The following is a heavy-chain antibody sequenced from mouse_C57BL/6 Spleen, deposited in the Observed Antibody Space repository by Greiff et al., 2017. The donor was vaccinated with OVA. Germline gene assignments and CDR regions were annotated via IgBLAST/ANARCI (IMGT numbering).Heavy chain of an antibody. Sequence: EVQLVESGPGLVKPSQSLSLTCSVTGYSITSGYYWNWIRQFPGNKLEWMGYISYDGSNNYNPSLKNRISITRDTSKNQFFLKLNSVTTEDTATYYCARGVVMVNWFAYWGQGTLVTVSA. D-gene: IGHD2-2*01. CDR3: ARGVVMVNWFAY. J-gene: IGHJ3*01. V-gene: IGHV3-6*01. CDR2: ISYDGSN. CDR1: GYSITSGYY.